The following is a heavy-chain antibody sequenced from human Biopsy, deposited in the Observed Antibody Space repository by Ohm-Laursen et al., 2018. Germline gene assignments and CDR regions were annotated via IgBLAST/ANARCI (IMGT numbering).Heavy chain of an antibody. J-gene: IGHJ4*02. CDR2: INTSGGST. CDR1: GFTFSSYA. CDR3: AKPADSYGSEFYFDY. V-gene: IGHV3-23*01. Sequence: SLRLSCAASGFTFSSYAMTWVRQAPGKGLEWVPVINTSGGSTHYAVSVKGRFTISRDNSKNTLYLRMNSLRAEDTAVYYCAKPADSYGSEFYFDYWGQGTLVTVSS. D-gene: IGHD4-17*01.